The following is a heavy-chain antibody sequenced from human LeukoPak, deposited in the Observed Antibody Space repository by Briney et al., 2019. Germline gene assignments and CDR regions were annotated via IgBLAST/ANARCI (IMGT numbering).Heavy chain of an antibody. CDR3: ARGKDKVRGVIGGYFDY. Sequence: PGGSLRLSCAASGFTFSSYSMNWVRQAPGKGLEWVSSISSSSSYIYYADSVEGRFTISRDNAKNSLYLQMNSLRAEDTAVYYCARGKDKVRGVIGGYFDYWGQGTLVTVSS. CDR1: GFTFSSYS. D-gene: IGHD3-10*01. J-gene: IGHJ4*02. CDR2: ISSSSSYI. V-gene: IGHV3-21*01.